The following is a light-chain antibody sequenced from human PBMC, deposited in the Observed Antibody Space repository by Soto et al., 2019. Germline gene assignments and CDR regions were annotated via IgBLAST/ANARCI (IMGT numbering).Light chain of an antibody. CDR1: SSDSGGYQY. V-gene: IGLV2-14*03. J-gene: IGLJ1*01. CDR3: SSFGSTSSLEV. CDR2: DVS. Sequence: QSALTQPASVSGSPGQSITISCTGVSSDSGGYQYVSWYQQHPGKAPKLMIYDVSNRPSGVSNRFSGSESGTTASLTISVLQADDEADYYCSSFGSTSSLEVFGTGTKLTVL.